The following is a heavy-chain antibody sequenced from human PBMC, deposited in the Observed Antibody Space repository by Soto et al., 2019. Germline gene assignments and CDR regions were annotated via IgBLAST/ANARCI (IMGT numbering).Heavy chain of an antibody. CDR1: GFTFSNAW. D-gene: IGHD3-10*01. CDR3: TARKPYGSGSYYI. CDR2: IKSKTDGGTT. V-gene: IGHV3-15*07. J-gene: IGHJ4*02. Sequence: GGSLSLSCAASGFTFSNAWMNWVRQAPGKGLEWVGRIKSKTDGGTTDYAAPVKGRFTISRDDSKNTLYLQMNSLKTEDTAVYYCTARKPYGSGSYYIWGQGTLVTVSS.